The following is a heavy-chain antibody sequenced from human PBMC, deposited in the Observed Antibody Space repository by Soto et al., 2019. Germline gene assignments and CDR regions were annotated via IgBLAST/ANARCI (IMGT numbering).Heavy chain of an antibody. J-gene: IGHJ6*02. Sequence: EVQLVESGGGVVQPGESLRLSCAASGFTFSAYDMHWVRQTTGKGLEWVSAIGAADDPYYLGSVKGRFTISRENANNSLYLQMNSLRAEDTAVYYCARAYSGRLPRRADYYFAMDVWGQGTTVTVSS. D-gene: IGHD2-15*01. CDR1: GFTFSAYD. V-gene: IGHV3-13*05. CDR3: ARAYSGRLPRRADYYFAMDV. CDR2: IGAADDP.